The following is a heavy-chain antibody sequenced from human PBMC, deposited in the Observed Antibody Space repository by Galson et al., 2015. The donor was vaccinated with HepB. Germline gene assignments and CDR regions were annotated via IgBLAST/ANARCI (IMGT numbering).Heavy chain of an antibody. V-gene: IGHV3-53*01. D-gene: IGHD6-13*01. Sequence: SLRLSCAASGFTVSSNYMSWVRQAPGKGLEWVSVIYSGGSTYYADSVKGRFTISRDNSKNTLYLQMNSLRAEDTAVYHCASYSSSWSSIAFDIWGQGTMVTVSS. CDR2: IYSGGST. J-gene: IGHJ3*02. CDR1: GFTVSSNY. CDR3: ASYSSSWSSIAFDI.